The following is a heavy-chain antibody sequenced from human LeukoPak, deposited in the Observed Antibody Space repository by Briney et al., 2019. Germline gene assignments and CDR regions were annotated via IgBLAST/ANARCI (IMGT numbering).Heavy chain of an antibody. V-gene: IGHV3-9*01. D-gene: IGHD1-14*01. CDR1: GFTFDDYA. CDR2: ISWNSGSI. J-gene: IGHJ4*02. CDR3: AKTEVYLLGAHFDY. Sequence: PGRSLRLSCAASGFTFDDYAMHWVREAPGKGLEWVSGISWNSGSIGYADSVKGRFTISRDNSKNTLYLQMNSLRAEDTAVYYCAKTEVYLLGAHFDYWGQGTLVTVSS.